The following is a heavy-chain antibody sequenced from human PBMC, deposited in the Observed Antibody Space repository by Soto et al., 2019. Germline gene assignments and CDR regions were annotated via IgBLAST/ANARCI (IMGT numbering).Heavy chain of an antibody. V-gene: IGHV1-24*01. CDR1: GYTRRTKLY. CDR2: FDPEQADT. Sequence: QAQLVQSGAEVKKPGAPVKVSCRFSGYTRRTKLYMNWVRQLPGKGLEWMGGFDPEQADTIYAPKFQDRVTMTEDTETDTAYMELSSLRSEDTAVYYCATGDTTMALYYFDFWGQGTLITVSS. CDR3: ATGDTTMALYYFDF. D-gene: IGHD5-18*01. J-gene: IGHJ4*02.